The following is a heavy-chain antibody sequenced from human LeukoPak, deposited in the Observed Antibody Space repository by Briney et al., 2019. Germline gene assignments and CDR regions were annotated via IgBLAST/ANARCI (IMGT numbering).Heavy chain of an antibody. CDR1: GGSISSSRDY. V-gene: IGHV4-39*07. J-gene: IGHJ3*02. Sequence: SETLSLTCTVSGGSISSSRDYWAWLRQPPGKGLEWIANIYYSGSTYYSPSLKSRVTISVDTSKNQFSLKLSSVTAADTAVYYCARLKRGDAFDIWGQGTMVTVSS. CDR3: ARLKRGDAFDI. CDR2: IYYSGST.